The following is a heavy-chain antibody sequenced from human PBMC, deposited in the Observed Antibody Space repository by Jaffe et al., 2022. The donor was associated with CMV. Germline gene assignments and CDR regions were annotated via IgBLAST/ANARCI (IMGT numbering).Heavy chain of an antibody. CDR3: ARDQPFPSGLPNVGYFDL. V-gene: IGHV1-2*02. Sequence: QVQLVQSGAEVKKPGASVKVSCKTSGYTFTDYYIHWVRQAPGQGLEWMGWINPNSGGTNYAQNFQGRVTMTRDRSISTASLELSSLTSDDTAVYYCARDQPFPSGLPNVGYFDLWGRGTLVTVSS. CDR1: GYTFTDYY. D-gene: IGHD6-19*01. CDR2: INPNSGGT. J-gene: IGHJ2*01.